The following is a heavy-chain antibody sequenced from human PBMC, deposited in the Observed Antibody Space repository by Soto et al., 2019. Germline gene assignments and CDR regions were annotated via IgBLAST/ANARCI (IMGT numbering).Heavy chain of an antibody. CDR1: GFTFSSYA. Sequence: PGGSLRLSCAASGFTFSSYAMSWVRQAPGKGLEWVSAISGSGGSTYYADSVKGRFTISRDNSKNTLYLQMNSLRAEDTAVYYCATKPRITMIVVVNPPDYWGQGTLVTVSS. J-gene: IGHJ4*02. V-gene: IGHV3-23*01. CDR3: ATKPRITMIVVVNPPDY. CDR2: ISGSGGST. D-gene: IGHD3-22*01.